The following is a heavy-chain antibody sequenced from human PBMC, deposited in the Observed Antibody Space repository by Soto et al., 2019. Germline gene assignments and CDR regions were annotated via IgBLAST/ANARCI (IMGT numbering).Heavy chain of an antibody. J-gene: IGHJ4*02. V-gene: IGHV4-39*01. CDR1: DDSISSSGFY. CDR2: IYYSGST. CDR3: ARREQWLAGYFDY. Sequence: SETLSLACTVSDDSISSSGFYWGWIRQPPGKGLEWIGSIYYSGSTYYNPSHKSRVTISIDTSQNQFSLKLRSVTAADTAVYYCARREQWLAGYFDYWGQGTLVTVSS. D-gene: IGHD6-19*01.